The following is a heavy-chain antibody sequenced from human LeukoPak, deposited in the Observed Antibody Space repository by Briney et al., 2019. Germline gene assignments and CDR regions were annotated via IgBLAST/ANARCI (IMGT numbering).Heavy chain of an antibody. CDR2: IKQDGSEK. CDR3: ARDPDGSYEAWDAFDI. CDR1: GFTFSSYG. V-gene: IGHV3-7*01. J-gene: IGHJ3*02. D-gene: IGHD1-26*01. Sequence: GGSLRLSCAASGFTFSSYGMSWVRQAPGKGLEWVANIKQDGSEKYYVDSVKGRFTISRDNAKNSLYLQMNSLRAEDTAVYYCARDPDGSYEAWDAFDIWGQGTMVTVSS.